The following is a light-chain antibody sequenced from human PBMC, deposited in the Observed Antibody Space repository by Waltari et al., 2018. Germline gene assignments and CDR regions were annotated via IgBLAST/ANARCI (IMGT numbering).Light chain of an antibody. V-gene: IGKV3-20*01. J-gene: IGKJ1*01. CDR2: GAS. CDR1: QSVSSSY. CDR3: QQYGSSPPWT. Sequence: EIVLTQSPGTLSLSPGERATLPRRASQSVSSSYLAWYQQKPGQAPRLLIYGASSRATGIPDRFSGSGSGTDCTLTISRLEPEDFAVYYCQQYGSSPPWTFGQGTKVEIK.